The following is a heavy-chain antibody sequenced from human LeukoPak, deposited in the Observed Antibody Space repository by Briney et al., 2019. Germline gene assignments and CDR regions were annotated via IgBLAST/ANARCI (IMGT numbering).Heavy chain of an antibody. CDR3: ARHRDFDWLRLNWFDP. V-gene: IGHV1-46*01. CDR2: ISPSGGST. Sequence: ASEKVSCKAFGYTFTSNYMHWVRQAPGQGPEWMGVISPSGGSTTYAQKFQGRVTLTRDMSTSTDYLELSSLSSEDTAVYYCARHRDFDWLRLNWFDPWGQGTLVTVSS. CDR1: GYTFTSNY. D-gene: IGHD3-9*01. J-gene: IGHJ5*02.